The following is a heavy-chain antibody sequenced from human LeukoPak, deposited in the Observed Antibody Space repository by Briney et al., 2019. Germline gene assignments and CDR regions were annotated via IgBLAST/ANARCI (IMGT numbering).Heavy chain of an antibody. CDR1: GFSFSNYG. V-gene: IGHV3-33*01. Sequence: PGRSLRLSCAASGFSFSNYGMHWVRQAPGKGLEWVELIWYDGTNKYYADSVKGRFTVSRDNSKNTLFLQMNRLRVEDTAVYYCASSYYDILTGPTELHYWGQGTLVTVSS. CDR2: IWYDGTNK. D-gene: IGHD3-9*01. CDR3: ASSYYDILTGPTELHY. J-gene: IGHJ4*01.